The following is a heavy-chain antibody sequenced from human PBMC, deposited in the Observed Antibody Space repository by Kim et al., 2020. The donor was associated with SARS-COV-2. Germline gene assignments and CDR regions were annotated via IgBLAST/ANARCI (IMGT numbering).Heavy chain of an antibody. D-gene: IGHD5-12*01. CDR2: INHSGST. CDR1: GGSFSGYY. J-gene: IGHJ4*02. Sequence: SETLSLTCAVYGGSFSGYYWSWIRQPPGKGLEWIGEINHSGSTNYNPSLKSRVTISVDTSKNQFSLKLSSVTAADTAVYYCARGLNSGYFYWGQGTLVTVSS. CDR3: ARGLNSGYFY. V-gene: IGHV4-34*01.